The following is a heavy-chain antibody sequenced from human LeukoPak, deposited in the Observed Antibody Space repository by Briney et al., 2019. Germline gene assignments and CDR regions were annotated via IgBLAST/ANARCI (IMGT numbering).Heavy chain of an antibody. J-gene: IGHJ4*02. V-gene: IGHV4-59*02. CDR3: ARGEVYWRTPFDY. D-gene: IGHD1-1*01. CDR1: GGSVTGYF. Sequence: PSETLSLTFTVSGGSVTGYFWIWIRQPPGKGLEWVGDIYDSDTRYNPPLKSRVTISVDTSKNQFSLKLSSVTAADTAVYYCARGEVYWRTPFDYWGQGTLVTVSS. CDR2: IYDSDT.